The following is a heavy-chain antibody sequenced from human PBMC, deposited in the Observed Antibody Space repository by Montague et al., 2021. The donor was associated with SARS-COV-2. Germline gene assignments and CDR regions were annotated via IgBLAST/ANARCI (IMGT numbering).Heavy chain of an antibody. V-gene: IGHV3-43*01. D-gene: IGHD4-17*01. Sequence: SLRLSCAASGFTFDDYTMHWVRQAPGKGLEWVSLISWDVGSTYYADSVKGRFTISRDNSKNSLYLQMNSLRTEDTALYYCAKDISGGAWVDYGDYVRWGQGTLVTVSS. CDR1: GFTFDDYT. CDR3: AKDISGGAWVDYGDYVR. J-gene: IGHJ4*02. CDR2: ISWDVGST.